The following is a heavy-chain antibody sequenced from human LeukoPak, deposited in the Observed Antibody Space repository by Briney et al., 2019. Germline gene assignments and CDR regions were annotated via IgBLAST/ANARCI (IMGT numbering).Heavy chain of an antibody. CDR3: ARTRYYDSSGGDY. CDR2: IIPIFGTA. J-gene: IGHJ4*02. D-gene: IGHD3-22*01. Sequence: GSSVKASCKASGGTFSSYAISWVRQAPGQGLEWMGRIIPIFGTANYAQKFQGRVTITTDESTSTAYMELSSLRSEDTAVYYCARTRYYDSSGGDYWGQGTLVTVSS. V-gene: IGHV1-69*05. CDR1: GGTFSSYA.